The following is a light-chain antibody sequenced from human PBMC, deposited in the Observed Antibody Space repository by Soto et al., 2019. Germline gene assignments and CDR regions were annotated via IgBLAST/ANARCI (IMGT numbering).Light chain of an antibody. CDR1: QSVYNSQ. CDR3: QQRSNWPLT. Sequence: IVLTQSPGTLSLSQGERATLSCRASQSVYNSQLAPYQQKPGQAPRLLIYGASARATGIPDRFSGSGSGTDFTLTISSLEPEDFAVYYCQQRSNWPLTFGGGTKVDIK. J-gene: IGKJ4*01. CDR2: GAS. V-gene: IGKV3D-20*02.